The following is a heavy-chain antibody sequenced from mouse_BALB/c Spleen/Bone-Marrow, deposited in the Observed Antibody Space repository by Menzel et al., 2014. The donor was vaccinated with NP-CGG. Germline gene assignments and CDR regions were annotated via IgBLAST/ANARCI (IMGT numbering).Heavy chain of an antibody. CDR1: GYAFTSYN. D-gene: IGHD4-1*01. CDR2: IDPYNGGT. V-gene: IGHV1S135*01. J-gene: IGHJ4*01. Sequence: EVKLQESGPELVKPGASVKVSCKASGYAFTSYNMYWVKQSHGKSLEWIGYIDPYNGGTSYNQKFKGKATLTVDKSSSTAYMQLNSLTSEDSAVYYCARSILGAMDYWGQGTSVTVSS. CDR3: ARSILGAMDY.